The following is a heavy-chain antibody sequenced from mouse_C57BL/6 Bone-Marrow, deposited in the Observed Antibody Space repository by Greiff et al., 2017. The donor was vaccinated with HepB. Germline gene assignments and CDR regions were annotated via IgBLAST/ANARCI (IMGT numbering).Heavy chain of an antibody. V-gene: IGHV5-4*01. CDR3: ARDRAYYGDSYAMDY. Sequence: EVKLMESGGGLVKPGGSLKLSCAASGFTFSSYAMSWVRQIPEKRLEWVATISDGGSYTSYPDNVQGRFTISRDHAKNNLYLQMSHLKSEDAAMYYCARDRAYYGDSYAMDYWGQGTSVTVSS. CDR2: ISDGGSYT. CDR1: GFTFSSYA. D-gene: IGHD1-1*01. J-gene: IGHJ4*01.